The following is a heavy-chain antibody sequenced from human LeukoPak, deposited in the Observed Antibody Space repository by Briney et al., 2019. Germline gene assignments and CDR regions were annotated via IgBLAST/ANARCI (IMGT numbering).Heavy chain of an antibody. D-gene: IGHD3-22*01. CDR1: GFTFSSYA. Sequence: PGGSLRLSCAASGFTFSSYAMSWVRQAPGKGLEWVSAISGSGVATYYADSVKGRFTISRDNSKNTLYLQMNSLRAGDTAVYYCAKFAFGDFYDGSRYYLYLDYWGQGTLVTVSS. CDR2: ISGSGVAT. V-gene: IGHV3-23*01. CDR3: AKFAFGDFYDGSRYYLYLDY. J-gene: IGHJ4*02.